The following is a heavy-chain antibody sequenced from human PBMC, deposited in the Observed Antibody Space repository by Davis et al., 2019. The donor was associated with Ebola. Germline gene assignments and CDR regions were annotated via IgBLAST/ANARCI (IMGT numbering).Heavy chain of an antibody. J-gene: IGHJ4*02. CDR3: ARQPPPLWPLFDY. CDR1: GGSISTYY. D-gene: IGHD1-1*01. V-gene: IGHV4-59*04. CDR2: IYYSGST. Sequence: MPSETLSLTCTVSGGSISTYYWSWIRQPPGKGLEWIATIYYSGSTYYNPSLKSRVTISVDTSKNQFSLKLSSVTAADTAVHYCARQPPPLWPLFDYWGQGTLVTVSS.